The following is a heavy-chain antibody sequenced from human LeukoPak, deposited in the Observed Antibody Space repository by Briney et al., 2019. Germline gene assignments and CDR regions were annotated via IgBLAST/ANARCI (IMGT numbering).Heavy chain of an antibody. CDR3: ARDWVRLERRGAFDI. V-gene: IGHV1-18*01. D-gene: IGHD1-1*01. J-gene: IGHJ3*02. Sequence: GASVKVSCKTSGYIFHDYGVSWVRQAPGQGLEWMGWNSGYNGKTNYAQNFQGRVTVTTDTSTSTGYMELRSLRSDDTAVYYCARDWVRLERRGAFDIWGQGTMVTVSS. CDR1: GYIFHDYG. CDR2: NSGYNGKT.